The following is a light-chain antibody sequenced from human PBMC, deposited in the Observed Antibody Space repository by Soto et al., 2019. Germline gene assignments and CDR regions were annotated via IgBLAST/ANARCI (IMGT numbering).Light chain of an antibody. CDR2: SNN. J-gene: IGLJ2*01. CDR3: AAWDDSLNGRQVV. Sequence: QSVLTQPPSASGTPGQRVTISCSGSSSNIGSNTVNWYQQLPGTPPKLLIYSNNQRPSGVPDRFSGSKSGTSASLAISGLQSEDDADYYCAAWDDSLNGRQVVFGGGTKLTVL. V-gene: IGLV1-44*01. CDR1: SSNIGSNT.